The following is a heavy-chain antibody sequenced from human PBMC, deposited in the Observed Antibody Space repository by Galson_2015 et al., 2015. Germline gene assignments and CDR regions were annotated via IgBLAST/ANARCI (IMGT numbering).Heavy chain of an antibody. J-gene: IGHJ4*02. CDR3: ARLPDISGWPFDY. Sequence: LSLTCTVSGDPMNDYYWTWIRQSPGKGLEWLGYIHYNGRTNYNPSLRSRVTMSVDTSRSQLSLKLTSVTAADTAVYYCARLPDISGWPFDYWSQGTL. D-gene: IGHD6-19*01. CDR2: IHYNGRT. V-gene: IGHV4-59*01. CDR1: GDPMNDYY.